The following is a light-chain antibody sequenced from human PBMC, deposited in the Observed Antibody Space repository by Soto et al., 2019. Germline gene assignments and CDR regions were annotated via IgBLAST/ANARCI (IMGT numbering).Light chain of an antibody. CDR3: QSYDSSLSGWM. CDR2: GNT. V-gene: IGLV1-40*01. J-gene: IGLJ3*02. CDR1: SSNIGAGFD. Sequence: QSVLKQPPSVSGAPGQRVTISCTGRSSNIGAGFDVHWYQQLPGTAPKLLIYGNTNRPSGVPDRFSVSKSGTSASLAITGLQAEDEADYYCQSYDSSLSGWMFGGGTQLTVL.